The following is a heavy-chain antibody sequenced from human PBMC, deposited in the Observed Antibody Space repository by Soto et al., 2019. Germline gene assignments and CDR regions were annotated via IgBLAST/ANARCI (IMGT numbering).Heavy chain of an antibody. CDR3: ASPGSDWVALHY. D-gene: IGHD2-21*01. Sequence: QVQLQESGPGLVKPSETLSLTCTVSNDSISTYYWTWIRQPPGKGLEWIGFIYYSGSTNYNPSLQGRVTLSVDTSKKQFSLKMNSVTAADTAVYYCASPGSDWVALHYWGQGTLVTVSS. CDR2: IYYSGST. J-gene: IGHJ4*02. CDR1: NDSISTYY. V-gene: IGHV4-59*08.